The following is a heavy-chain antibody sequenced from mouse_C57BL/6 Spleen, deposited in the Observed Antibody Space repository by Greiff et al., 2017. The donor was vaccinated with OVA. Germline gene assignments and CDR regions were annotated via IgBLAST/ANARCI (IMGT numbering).Heavy chain of an antibody. CDR1: GYAFSSYW. CDR2: IYPGDGDT. CDR3: ARWDYYGSSYDGY. D-gene: IGHD1-1*01. J-gene: IGHJ2*01. V-gene: IGHV1-80*01. Sequence: QVQLQQSGAELVKPGASVKISCKASGYAFSSYWMNWVKQRPGKGLEWIGQIYPGDGDTNYNGKFKGKATLTADKSSSTAYMQLSSLTSEDSAVYFCARWDYYGSSYDGYWGQGTTLTVSS.